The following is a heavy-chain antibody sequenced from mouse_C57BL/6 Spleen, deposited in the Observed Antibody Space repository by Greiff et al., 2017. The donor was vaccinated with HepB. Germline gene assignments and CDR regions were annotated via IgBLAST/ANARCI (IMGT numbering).Heavy chain of an antibody. D-gene: IGHD4-1*01. J-gene: IGHJ4*01. CDR2: ISTGGGST. CDR1: GFTFSDYY. Sequence: EVKLMESGGGLVQPGGSLKLSCAASGFTFSDYYMYWVRQTPEKRLEWVAYISTGGGSTYYPDTVKGRFTISRDNAKNTLYLQMSRLKSDDTAMYDCARRSGVDYWGQGTSVTVSS. CDR3: ARRSGVDY. V-gene: IGHV5-12*01.